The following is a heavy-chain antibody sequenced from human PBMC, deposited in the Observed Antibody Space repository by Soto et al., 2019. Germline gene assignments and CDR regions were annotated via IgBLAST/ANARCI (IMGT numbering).Heavy chain of an antibody. Sequence: EVQLVESGGGLVQPGGSLRLSCAASGFTFSSYSMNWVRQAPGKGLEWVSYISSSSSTIYYADSVKGRFTISRDNAKNSLYLRMNSLRDEDTAVYYCARDLRAVGATSPAVDYWGQGTLVTVSS. CDR2: ISSSSSTI. CDR1: GFTFSSYS. CDR3: ARDLRAVGATSPAVDY. J-gene: IGHJ4*02. V-gene: IGHV3-48*02. D-gene: IGHD1-26*01.